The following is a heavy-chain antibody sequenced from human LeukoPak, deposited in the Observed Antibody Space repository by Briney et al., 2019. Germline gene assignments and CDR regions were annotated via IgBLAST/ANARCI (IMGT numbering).Heavy chain of an antibody. D-gene: IGHD6-19*01. J-gene: IGHJ4*02. CDR3: AKDAPSIPVAGNNFDY. V-gene: IGHV3-30*02. Sequence: GGSLRLSCAASGFTFSSYGMHWVRQAPGKGLEWVAFIRYDGSNKYYADSVKGRFIISRDNSKNTLYLQMNSLRAEDTAVYYCAKDAPSIPVAGNNFDYWGQGTLVTVSS. CDR2: IRYDGSNK. CDR1: GFTFSSYG.